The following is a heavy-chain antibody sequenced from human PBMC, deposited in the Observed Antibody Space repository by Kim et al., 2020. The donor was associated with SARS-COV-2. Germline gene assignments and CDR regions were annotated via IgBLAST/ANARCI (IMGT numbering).Heavy chain of an antibody. Sequence: GGSLRLSCAASGFTFDDYGMSWVRQAPGKGLEWVSGINWNGGSTGYADSVKGRFTISRDNAKNSLYLQMNSLRAEDTALYYCAREQPYYYDSSALPYYFDYWGQGTLVTVSS. V-gene: IGHV3-20*04. D-gene: IGHD3-22*01. CDR2: INWNGGST. J-gene: IGHJ4*02. CDR3: AREQPYYYDSSALPYYFDY. CDR1: GFTFDDYG.